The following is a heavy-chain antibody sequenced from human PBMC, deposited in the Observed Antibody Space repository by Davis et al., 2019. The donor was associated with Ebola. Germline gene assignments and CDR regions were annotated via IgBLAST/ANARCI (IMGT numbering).Heavy chain of an antibody. CDR2: IYYSGST. V-gene: IGHV4-59*12. D-gene: IGHD5-24*01. CDR3: ARGRGWLQSSWFDP. Sequence: MPSETLSLTCTVSGGSTSSYYWSWIRQPPGKGLEWIGYIYYSGSTNYNPSLKSRVTISVDTSKNQFSLKLSSVTAADTAVYYCARGRGWLQSSWFDPWGQGTLVTVSS. CDR1: GGSTSSYY. J-gene: IGHJ5*02.